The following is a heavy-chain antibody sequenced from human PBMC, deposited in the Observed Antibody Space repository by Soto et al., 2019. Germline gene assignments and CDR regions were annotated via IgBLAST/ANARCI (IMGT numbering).Heavy chain of an antibody. Sequence: QVQLVESGGGLVRPGGSLRLSCAASGFTFSTFYMNWLRQAPGKGLEWVSFLSSESTFISYADSVKGRFTISRDNSKKSLFLQMDSLRVEDTAVYYCARVRSGTYKAFDLWGQGTVVTVSS. CDR3: ARVRSGTYKAFDL. CDR2: LSSESTFI. V-gene: IGHV3-11*06. D-gene: IGHD1-26*01. CDR1: GFTFSTFY. J-gene: IGHJ3*01.